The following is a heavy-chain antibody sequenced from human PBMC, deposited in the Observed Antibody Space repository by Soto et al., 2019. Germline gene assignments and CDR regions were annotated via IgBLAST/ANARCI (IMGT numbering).Heavy chain of an antibody. V-gene: IGHV3-23*01. D-gene: IGHD2-2*01. CDR1: GFTFSSYA. J-gene: IGHJ5*02. Sequence: EVQLLESGGGFVQPGGSLRLSCAASGFTFSSYAMSWVRQVPGKGMEWVSGISGSGSSAYYGDSVQGRFTISRDNYKNTLYLDINSLRVEDTAVYYCATKALFVPAGPSDRFDPWGQGTLVTVSP. CDR3: ATKALFVPAGPSDRFDP. CDR2: ISGSGSSA.